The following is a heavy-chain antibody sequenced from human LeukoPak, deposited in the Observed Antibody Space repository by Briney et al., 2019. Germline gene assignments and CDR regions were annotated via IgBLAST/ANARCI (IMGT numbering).Heavy chain of an antibody. CDR3: ATEIGGGPYYFDY. CDR1: GGTFSSYA. Sequence: SVKVSCKASGGTFSSYAISWVRQAPGQGLEWMGGIIPVFDTANYAQKFQGRVTITADKSTSTAYMELSSLRSEDTAVYYCATEIGGGPYYFDYWGQGTLVTVPS. CDR2: IIPVFDTA. V-gene: IGHV1-69*06. D-gene: IGHD2/OR15-2a*01. J-gene: IGHJ4*02.